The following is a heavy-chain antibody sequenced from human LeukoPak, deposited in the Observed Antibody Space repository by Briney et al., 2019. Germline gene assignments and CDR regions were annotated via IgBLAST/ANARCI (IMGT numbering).Heavy chain of an antibody. J-gene: IGHJ6*02. CDR3: ARGTSYCSGGSCYSYYYGMDV. D-gene: IGHD2-15*01. CDR1: GGSISSYY. Sequence: PSETLSLTCTASGGSISSYYWSWIRQPPGKGLEWIGYIYYSGRTNYNLSLKSRVTISVDTSKNQFSLKLSSVTAADTAVYYCARGTSYCSGGSCYSYYYGMDVWGQGTTVTVSS. CDR2: IYYSGRT. V-gene: IGHV4-59*01.